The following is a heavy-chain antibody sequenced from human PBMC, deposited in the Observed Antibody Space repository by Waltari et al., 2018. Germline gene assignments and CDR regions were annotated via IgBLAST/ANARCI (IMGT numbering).Heavy chain of an antibody. CDR3: ARGVGSTTYYFDY. Sequence: QVQLVESGGGVVQPGRSLRLSCAASGFTFSSYGMHWVRQAPGKGLEWVAVIWYDGSNKDYADSVKGRFTISRDNSKNTLYLQMNSLRAEDTAVYYCARGVGSTTYYFDYWGQGTLVTVSS. CDR1: GFTFSSYG. CDR2: IWYDGSNK. J-gene: IGHJ4*02. D-gene: IGHD2-2*01. V-gene: IGHV3-33*01.